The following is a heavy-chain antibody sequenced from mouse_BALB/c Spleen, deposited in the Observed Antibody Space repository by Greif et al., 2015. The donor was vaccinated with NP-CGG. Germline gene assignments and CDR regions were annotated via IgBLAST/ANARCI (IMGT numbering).Heavy chain of an antibody. V-gene: IGHV1-62-2*01. CDR2: FYPGSGSI. CDR3: ARHEEEYGNSLWYFDV. D-gene: IGHD2-10*02. J-gene: IGHJ1*01. CDR1: GYTFTEYT. Sequence: VQLQQSGAELVKPGASVKPSCKASGYTFTEYTIHWVKQRSGQGLEWIGWFYPGSGSIKYNEKFKDKATLTADKSSSTVYMELSRLSSEDSAFYFCARHEEEYGNSLWYFDVWGAGTTVTVSS.